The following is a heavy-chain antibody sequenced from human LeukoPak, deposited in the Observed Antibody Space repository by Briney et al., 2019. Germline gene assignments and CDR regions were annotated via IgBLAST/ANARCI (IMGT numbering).Heavy chain of an antibody. Sequence: ASVKVSCKASGYTFSHYPMNWVRQAPGQGLEWMGWINTTTGHPTYAPGFTGRFVFSLGTSVTTAYLLISSLKAEDTAVYYCARTASGNYGTFDYWGQGTLVTVSS. V-gene: IGHV7-4-1*02. D-gene: IGHD1-26*01. J-gene: IGHJ4*02. CDR3: ARTASGNYGTFDY. CDR2: INTTTGHP. CDR1: GYTFSHYP.